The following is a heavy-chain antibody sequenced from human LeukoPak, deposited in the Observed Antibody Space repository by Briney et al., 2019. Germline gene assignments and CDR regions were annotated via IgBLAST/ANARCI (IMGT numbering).Heavy chain of an antibody. Sequence: SQTLSLTCTVSGGSISSGSYYWSWIRQPAGKGLEWIGRIYTSGSTNYNPSLKSRVTISVDTSKNQFSLKLSSVTAADTAVYYCARDSSDYYDILTGQVWGQGTLVTVSS. V-gene: IGHV4-61*02. D-gene: IGHD3-9*01. J-gene: IGHJ4*02. CDR2: IYTSGST. CDR3: ARDSSDYYDILTGQV. CDR1: GGSISSGSYY.